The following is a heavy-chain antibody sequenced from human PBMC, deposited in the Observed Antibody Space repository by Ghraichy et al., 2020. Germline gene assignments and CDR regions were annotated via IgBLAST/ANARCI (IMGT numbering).Heavy chain of an antibody. D-gene: IGHD2-15*01. CDR1: GGSISSGGYY. V-gene: IGHV4-31*03. Sequence: SQTLSLTCTVSGGSISSGGYYWSWIRQHPGKGLEWIGYIYYSGSTYYNPSLKSRVTISVDTSKNQFSLKLNSVTAADTALYYCARGHLRGGQGCFDFWGQGTLVTVSS. CDR2: IYYSGST. CDR3: ARGHLRGGQGCFDF. J-gene: IGHJ4*02.